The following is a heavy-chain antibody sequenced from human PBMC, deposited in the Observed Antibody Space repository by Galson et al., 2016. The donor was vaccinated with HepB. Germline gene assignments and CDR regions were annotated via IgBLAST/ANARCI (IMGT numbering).Heavy chain of an antibody. CDR3: ARGRGYSYAFDP. D-gene: IGHD5-18*01. CDR2: IFSNGNT. V-gene: IGHV4-39*01. Sequence: SETLSLTCSVSGGSISSFSAFYWGWIRQPPGKGLAWIGSIFSNGNTFYNPSLESRVSISMDTSENKFSLKLTSVTAADTAVYYCARGRGYSYAFDPWGQGTLGTVTS. J-gene: IGHJ5*02. CDR1: GGSISSFSAFY.